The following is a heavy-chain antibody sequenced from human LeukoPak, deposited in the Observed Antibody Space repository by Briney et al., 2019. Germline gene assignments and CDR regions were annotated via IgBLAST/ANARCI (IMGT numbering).Heavy chain of an antibody. CDR2: IYYSGST. Sequence: SETLSLTCTVSGGSVSSGSYSWSWIRQPPGKGLEWIGYIYYSGSTNYNPSLKSRVTISVDTSKNQFSLKLSSVTAADTAVYYCATHYGDYHLDYWGQGTLVTVSS. V-gene: IGHV4-61*01. CDR1: GGSVSSGSYS. CDR3: ATHYGDYHLDY. J-gene: IGHJ4*02. D-gene: IGHD4-17*01.